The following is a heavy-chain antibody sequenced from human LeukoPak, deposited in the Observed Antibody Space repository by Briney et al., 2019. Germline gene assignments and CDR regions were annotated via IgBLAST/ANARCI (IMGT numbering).Heavy chain of an antibody. CDR2: IIPIFGTA. J-gene: IGHJ3*02. D-gene: IGHD2-2*03. CDR3: ARAVGYCSSTSCYAFDI. V-gene: IGHV1-69*13. Sequence: SVKVSCKASGGTFSSYAISWVRQAPGQGLEWMGGIIPIFGTANYAQKFQGRVTITADESTSTAYMELSSLRSEDTAVYYCARAVGYCSSTSCYAFDIWGQGTMVTVSS. CDR1: GGTFSSYA.